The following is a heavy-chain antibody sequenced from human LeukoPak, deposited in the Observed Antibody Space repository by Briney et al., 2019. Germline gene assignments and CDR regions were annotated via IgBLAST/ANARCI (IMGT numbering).Heavy chain of an antibody. CDR3: AKDIGYRGSGLNWFDP. D-gene: IGHD3-10*01. V-gene: IGHV3-30*18. J-gene: IGHJ5*02. Sequence: PGGSLRLSCAASGFTFSSYGMHWVRQAPGKGLEWVADISYDGSNKYYAESVKGRFTISRDNSKNTLYLQMNSLRVEDTAVYYCAKDIGYRGSGLNWFDPWGQGTLVTVSS. CDR2: ISYDGSNK. CDR1: GFTFSSYG.